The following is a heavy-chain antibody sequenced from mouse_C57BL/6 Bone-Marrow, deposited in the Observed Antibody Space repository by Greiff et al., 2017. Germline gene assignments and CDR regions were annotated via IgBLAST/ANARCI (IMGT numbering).Heavy chain of an antibody. Sequence: QVQLQQSGAELARPGASVKLSCKASGYTFTSYGISWVKQRTGQGLEWIGEIYPRSGNTYYNEKFKGKATLTEDKSSSTAYMELRSLTAEDSAVYFCARGWLYFDDWGQGTTRTVSS. V-gene: IGHV1-81*01. CDR2: IYPRSGNT. CDR3: ARGWLYFDD. CDR1: GYTFTSYG. J-gene: IGHJ2*01. D-gene: IGHD2-3*01.